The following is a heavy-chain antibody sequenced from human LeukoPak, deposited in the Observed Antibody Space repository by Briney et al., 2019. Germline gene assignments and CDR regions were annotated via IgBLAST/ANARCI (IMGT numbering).Heavy chain of an antibody. Sequence: GGSLRLSCAASGFTFSSYTMNWVRQAPGKGLQSVSSISSSSSYIYYADSVKGRFTISRDNSKNSLYLQMNSLRAEDTAVYYCARDRDGDYGPLDYWGQGTLVTVSS. D-gene: IGHD4-17*01. CDR3: ARDRDGDYGPLDY. J-gene: IGHJ4*02. CDR1: GFTFSSYT. V-gene: IGHV3-21*01. CDR2: ISSSSSYI.